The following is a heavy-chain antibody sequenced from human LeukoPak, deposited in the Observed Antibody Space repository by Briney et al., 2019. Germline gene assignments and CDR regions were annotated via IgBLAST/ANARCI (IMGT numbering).Heavy chain of an antibody. CDR3: ARDRYYFGSGTPGDDAFDI. CDR2: IWYDGSNK. CDR1: GFIFNIYG. D-gene: IGHD3-10*01. V-gene: IGHV3-33*01. J-gene: IGHJ3*02. Sequence: PGTSLRLSCAASGFIFNIYGLHWVRQAPGKGLEWVAVIWYDGSNKFYADSVKGRFTISRDNSRDRVYLQMNSLRAEDTAVYYCARDRYYFGSGTPGDDAFDIWGQGTMVTVSS.